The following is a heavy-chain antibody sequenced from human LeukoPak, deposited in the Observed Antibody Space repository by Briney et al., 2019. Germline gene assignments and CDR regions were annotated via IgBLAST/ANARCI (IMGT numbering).Heavy chain of an antibody. V-gene: IGHV3-23*01. Sequence: GGSLRLSCAASGFTFSTYGMNWVRQAPGKGLEWVSGISGSGGTTYYADSVKGRFTISRDNAKNSLYLQMNSLRAEDTAVYYCARDLTSQYYYDSSGYDWGQGTLVTVSS. CDR3: ARDLTSQYYYDSSGYD. CDR2: ISGSGGTT. CDR1: GFTFSTYG. D-gene: IGHD3-22*01. J-gene: IGHJ4*02.